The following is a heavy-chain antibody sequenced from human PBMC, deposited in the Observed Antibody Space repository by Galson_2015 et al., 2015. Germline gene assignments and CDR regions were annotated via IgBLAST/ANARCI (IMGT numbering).Heavy chain of an antibody. CDR3: ARGFSGEPSLQYFVF. Sequence: SVKVSCKASGGAFNSRSINWMRQAPGQGLEWMGGITPMFGRANYAQKFQGRVMITADESTTTAYMEVRSLRIEDTAMYYCARGFSGEPSLQYFVFWGQGTLTTVS. CDR2: ITPMFGRA. CDR1: GGAFNSRS. V-gene: IGHV1-69*13. J-gene: IGHJ4*02. D-gene: IGHD3-3*01.